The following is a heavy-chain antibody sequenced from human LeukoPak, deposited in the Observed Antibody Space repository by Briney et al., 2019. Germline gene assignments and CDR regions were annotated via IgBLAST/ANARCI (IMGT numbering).Heavy chain of an antibody. V-gene: IGHV1-2*02. CDR2: INPNSGGI. J-gene: IGHJ4*02. CDR1: GYTFIADY. Sequence: GPSVKVSWKTSGYTFIADYIHWVRQAPGQGLEWMGWINPNSGGINYAQRSQGRVTMTRDTSISTAYMELSSLRFDDTALYHCVRDWAGGFGELFDWGQGTLVTVSS. CDR3: VRDWAGGFGELFD. D-gene: IGHD3-10*01.